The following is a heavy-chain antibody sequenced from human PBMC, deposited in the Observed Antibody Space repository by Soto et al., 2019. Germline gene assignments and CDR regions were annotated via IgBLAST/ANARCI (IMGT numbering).Heavy chain of an antibody. D-gene: IGHD6-19*01. CDR1: GGSISSYY. J-gene: IGHJ4*02. CDR2: IYYSGST. V-gene: IGHV4-59*08. CDR3: ARQEQWRAIDY. Sequence: PSETLSLTCTVSGGSISSYYWSWIRQPPGKGLEWIGYIYYSGSTNYNPSLKSRVTISVDTSKNQFSLKLSSVTAADTAVYYCARQEQWRAIDYWGQGTLVTVSS.